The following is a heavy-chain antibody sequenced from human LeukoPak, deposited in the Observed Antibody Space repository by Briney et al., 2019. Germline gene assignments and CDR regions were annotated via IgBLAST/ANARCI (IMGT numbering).Heavy chain of an antibody. V-gene: IGHV1-18*04. CDR3: ARVRSSGWDPIDY. Sequence: ASEKVSCKASGYTFNGFYLHWVRQGPGQGLELMGWISAYNGNTNYAQKLQGRVTMTTDTSTSTAYMELRSLRSDDTAVYYCARVRSSGWDPIDYWGQGTLVTVSS. CDR2: ISAYNGNT. CDR1: GYTFNGFY. D-gene: IGHD6-19*01. J-gene: IGHJ4*02.